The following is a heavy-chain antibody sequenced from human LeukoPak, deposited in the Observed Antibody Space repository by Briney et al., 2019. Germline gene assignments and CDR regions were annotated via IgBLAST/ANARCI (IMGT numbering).Heavy chain of an antibody. J-gene: IGHJ4*02. CDR2: IYYSGST. CDR3: ARADSAYDYVWGSYRYYYFDY. CDR1: GGSISSYY. D-gene: IGHD3-16*02. V-gene: IGHV4-59*01. Sequence: PSETLSLTCTVSGGSISSYYWSWIRQPPGKGLEWIGYIYYSGSTNYNPSLKSRVTISVDTSKNQFSLKLSSVTAADTAVYYCARADSAYDYVWGSYRYYYFDYWGQGTLVTVSS.